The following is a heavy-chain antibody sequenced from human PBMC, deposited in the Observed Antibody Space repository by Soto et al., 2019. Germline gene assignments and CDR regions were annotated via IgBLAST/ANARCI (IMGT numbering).Heavy chain of an antibody. CDR1: GGSFSGYY. V-gene: IGHV4-34*01. D-gene: IGHD2-2*01. J-gene: IGHJ3*02. CDR2: INHSGST. Sequence: SETLSLTCAVYGGSFSGYYWSWIRQPPGKGLEWIGEINHSGSTNYNPSLKSRVTISVDTSKNQFSLKLSSVTAADTAVYYCARGVGVVVPAAPDAFDIWGQGTMVTVSS. CDR3: ARGVGVVVPAAPDAFDI.